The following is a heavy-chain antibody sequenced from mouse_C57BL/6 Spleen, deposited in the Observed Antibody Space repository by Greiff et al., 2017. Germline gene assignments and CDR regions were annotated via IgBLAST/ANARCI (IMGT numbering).Heavy chain of an antibody. V-gene: IGHV5-17*01. CDR1: GFTFSDYG. Sequence: EVKVVESGGGLVKPGGSLKLSCAASGFTFSDYGMHWVRQAPEKGLEWVAYISSGSSTIYYADTVKGRFTISRDNAKNTLFLQMTSLRSEDTAMYYCARTLYYYGSSYFGYWGQGTTLTVSS. D-gene: IGHD1-1*01. CDR3: ARTLYYYGSSYFGY. J-gene: IGHJ2*01. CDR2: ISSGSSTI.